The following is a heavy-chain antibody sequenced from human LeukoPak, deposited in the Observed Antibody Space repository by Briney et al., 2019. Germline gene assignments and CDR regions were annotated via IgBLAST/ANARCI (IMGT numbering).Heavy chain of an antibody. Sequence: SVKVSCKASGGTFSSYAISWVRQAPGQGLELMGGIIPIFGTANYAQKFQGRVTITADESTSTAYMELSSLRSEDTAVYYCARLGDYYDSSAYYGYVDYWGQGTLVTVSS. D-gene: IGHD3-22*01. V-gene: IGHV1-69*13. CDR1: GGTFSSYA. J-gene: IGHJ4*02. CDR2: IIPIFGTA. CDR3: ARLGDYYDSSAYYGYVDY.